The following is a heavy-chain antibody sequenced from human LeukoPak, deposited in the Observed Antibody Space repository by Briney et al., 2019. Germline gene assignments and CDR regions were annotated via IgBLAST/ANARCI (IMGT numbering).Heavy chain of an antibody. Sequence: GGSLRLSCAASGFTLSSYSMNWVRQAPGKGLEWVSSISSSSSYIYYADSVKGRFTISRDSAKNSLYLQMNSLRAEDTAVYYCASRDLSTSCYDYWGQGTLVTVSS. D-gene: IGHD2-2*01. CDR2: ISSSSSYI. J-gene: IGHJ4*02. CDR3: ASRDLSTSCYDY. CDR1: GFTLSSYS. V-gene: IGHV3-21*01.